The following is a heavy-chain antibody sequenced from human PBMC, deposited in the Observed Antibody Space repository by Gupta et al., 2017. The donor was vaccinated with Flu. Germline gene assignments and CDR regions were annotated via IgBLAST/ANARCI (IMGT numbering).Heavy chain of an antibody. D-gene: IGHD4-23*01. CDR2: IYHDGTT. J-gene: IGHJ4*02. CDR3: AGGGNYGNFDY. Sequence: QVQLQESGPGLVKPSETLSLTCSVSGGPIDSYYWSWIRQPPGRRLEWIGYIYHDGTTNVNPSLKSRFTMSVEKYKKQFYLKLKSVAAEGTAVYYCAGGGNYGNFDYWVQETLVTVSS. CDR1: GGPIDSYY. V-gene: IGHV4-59*08.